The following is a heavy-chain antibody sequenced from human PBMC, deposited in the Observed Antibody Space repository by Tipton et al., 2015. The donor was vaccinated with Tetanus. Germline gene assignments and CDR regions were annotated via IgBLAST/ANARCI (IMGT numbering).Heavy chain of an antibody. V-gene: IGHV4-61*08. Sequence: LRLSCTVSGGSVSGGDYHWSWIRQPPGKGLEWIGDIFYSGNSIPNPSFRSRVTMSADTSRTLFSLTLMSVTAADTAVYFCARGLIDDFLGSRIYFDSWGPGTLVTVSS. CDR2: IFYSGNS. D-gene: IGHD3-16*01. CDR1: GGSVSGGDYH. CDR3: ARGLIDDFLGSRIYFDS. J-gene: IGHJ4*02.